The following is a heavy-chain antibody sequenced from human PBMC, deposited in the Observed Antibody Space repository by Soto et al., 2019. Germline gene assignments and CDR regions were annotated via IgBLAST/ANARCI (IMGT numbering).Heavy chain of an antibody. J-gene: IGHJ4*02. CDR3: ARELEDGIAVAGTRNY. Sequence: GGSLRLSCAASGFTFSSYAMHWVRQAPGKGLEYVSAISSNGGSTYYANSVKGRFTISRDNSKNTLYLQMGSLRAEDMAVYYCARELEDGIAVAGTRNYWGPG. D-gene: IGHD6-19*01. CDR2: ISSNGGST. CDR1: GFTFSSYA. V-gene: IGHV3-64*01.